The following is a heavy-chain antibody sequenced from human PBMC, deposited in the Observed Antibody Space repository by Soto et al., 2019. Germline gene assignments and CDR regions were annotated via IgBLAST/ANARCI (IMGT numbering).Heavy chain of an antibody. CDR2: INPRGGST. CDR1: GYTFTSYY. CDR3: ARELAAPREGGYGMDV. V-gene: IGHV1-46*03. J-gene: IGHJ6*02. D-gene: IGHD6-6*01. Sequence: ASVKVSCKASGYTFTSYYMHWVRQAPGQGLEWMGIINPRGGSTSYALKFQGRVTMTRDTSTSTVYMELSSLRSEDTAVYYCARELAAPREGGYGMDVWGQGTTVTVSS.